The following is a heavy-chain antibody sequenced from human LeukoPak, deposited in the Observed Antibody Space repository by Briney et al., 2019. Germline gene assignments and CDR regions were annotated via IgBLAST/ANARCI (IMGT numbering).Heavy chain of an antibody. J-gene: IGHJ4*02. CDR3: ARGPYYDFWSGYYLPAVGPDY. CDR2: IYYSGST. CDR1: GGSISSGDYY. D-gene: IGHD3-3*01. Sequence: SETLSLTCTVSGGSISSGDYYWSWIRQPPGKGLEWIGYIYYSGSTNYNPSLKSRVTISVDTSKNQFSLKLSSVTAADTAVYYCARGPYYDFWSGYYLPAVGPDYWGQGTLVTVSS. V-gene: IGHV4-30-4*01.